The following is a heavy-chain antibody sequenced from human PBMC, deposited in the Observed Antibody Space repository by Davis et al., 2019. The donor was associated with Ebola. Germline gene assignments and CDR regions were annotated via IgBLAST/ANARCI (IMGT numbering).Heavy chain of an antibody. CDR1: GDSVSSNSAA. V-gene: IGHV6-1*01. CDR3: ARVAKWLASNDAFDI. CDR2: TYYRSKWYN. Sequence: HSQTLSLTCPISGDSVSSNSAAWNWIRQSPSKGLEWLGRTYYRSKWYNDYAVSVKSRITINPDTSKNQFSLQLNSVTPEDTAVYYCARVAKWLASNDAFDIWGQGTMVTVSS. J-gene: IGHJ3*02. D-gene: IGHD6-19*01.